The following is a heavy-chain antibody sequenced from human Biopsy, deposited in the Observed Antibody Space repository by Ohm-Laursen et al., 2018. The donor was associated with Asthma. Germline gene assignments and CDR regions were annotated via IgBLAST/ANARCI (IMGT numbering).Heavy chain of an antibody. CDR2: ISYDGSNK. V-gene: IGHV3-30*03. CDR3: ASQSSGPDFWSGYYYFDY. D-gene: IGHD3-3*01. CDR1: GFKFDEYT. J-gene: IGHJ4*02. Sequence: SLRLSCAASGFKFDEYTMHWVRQAPGKGLEWVAVISYDGSNKYYADSVKGRFTISRDNSKNTLYLQMNSLRAEDTAVYYCASQSSGPDFWSGYYYFDYWGQGTLVTVSS.